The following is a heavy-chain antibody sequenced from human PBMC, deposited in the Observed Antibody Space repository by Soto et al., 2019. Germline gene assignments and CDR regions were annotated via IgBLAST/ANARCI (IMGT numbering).Heavy chain of an antibody. V-gene: IGHV1-69*13. D-gene: IGHD3-16*02. CDR3: ASPGGTSGGVLAGYYYYGMDV. CDR2: IIPIFGTA. CDR1: GGTFSSYA. J-gene: IGHJ6*02. Sequence: ASVTVSCKASGGTFSSYAISWVRQAPGQGLEWMGGIIPIFGTANYAQKFQGRVTITADESTSTAYMELSSLRSEDTAVYYCASPGGTSGGVLAGYYYYGMDVWGQGTTVIVSS.